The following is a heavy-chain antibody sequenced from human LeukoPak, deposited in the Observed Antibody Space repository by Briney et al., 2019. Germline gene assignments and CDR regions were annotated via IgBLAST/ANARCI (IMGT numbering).Heavy chain of an antibody. CDR2: ISAYNGNT. CDR1: GYTFTSYG. V-gene: IGHV1-18*01. J-gene: IGHJ4*02. D-gene: IGHD4-17*01. Sequence: ASVKVSCKASGYTFTSYGISWVRQAPGQGLEWMGWISAYNGNTNYARKLQGRVTMTTDTSTSTAYMELRSLRSDDAAVYYCARVTTVTKDYNPGFDYWGQGTLVTVSS. CDR3: ARVTTVTKDYNPGFDY.